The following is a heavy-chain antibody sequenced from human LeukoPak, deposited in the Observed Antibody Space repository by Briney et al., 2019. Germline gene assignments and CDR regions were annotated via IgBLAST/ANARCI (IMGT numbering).Heavy chain of an antibody. D-gene: IGHD3-10*01. J-gene: IGHJ4*02. CDR2: IYHSGST. V-gene: IGHV4-38-2*01. CDR3: ARGPYTSGSFKFDY. CDR1: GYSISSGYY. Sequence: SETLSLTCAVSGYSISSGYYWGWIRQPPGKGLEWIGSIYHSGSTYYNPSLKSRVTISVDTSKNQFSLKLSSVTAADTAVYYCARGPYTSGSFKFDYWGQGILVTVSS.